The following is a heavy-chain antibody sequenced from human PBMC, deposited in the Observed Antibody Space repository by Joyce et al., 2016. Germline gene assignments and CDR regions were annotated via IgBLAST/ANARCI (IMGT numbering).Heavy chain of an antibody. D-gene: IGHD2-15*01. J-gene: IGHJ4*02. CDR2: IYYSGST. CDR3: AGGSGYLDF. V-gene: IGHV4-59*01. Sequence: QVQLQESGPGLVKPSETLSLTCPVSGDSISSYYLSWIRQPPGKGLEWIGYIYYSGSTKHNPALKSRVTISVDTSKNQFSLKLSSVTAADTAVYYCAGGSGYLDFWGQGTQVTVSS. CDR1: GDSISSYY.